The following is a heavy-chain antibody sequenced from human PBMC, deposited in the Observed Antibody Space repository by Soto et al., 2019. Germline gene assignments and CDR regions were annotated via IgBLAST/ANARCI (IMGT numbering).Heavy chain of an antibody. CDR1: GGSIRDYY. Sequence: PSETLSLTCSVSGGSIRDYYWSWIRQSPGKGPEWIGYIYYSGNTNYNPSLKSRVTISVDMPKSLFSLKLNSVTAADTAVDYCARQLGLWQPLDYWGRGTLVTVSS. D-gene: IGHD1-1*01. J-gene: IGHJ4*02. CDR3: ARQLGLWQPLDY. CDR2: IYYSGNT. V-gene: IGHV4-59*01.